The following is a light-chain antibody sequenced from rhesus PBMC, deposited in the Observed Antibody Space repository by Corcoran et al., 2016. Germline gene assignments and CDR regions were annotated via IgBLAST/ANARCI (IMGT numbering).Light chain of an antibody. CDR3: LQHSNWPLT. CDR1: QSVSSS. V-gene: IGKV3-24*01. CDR2: GAS. Sequence: EIVMTQSPATLSLSPGERATLSCRASQSVSSSLAWYQPKPGQVPRLLIYGASSRATGIPDRFSGRGSGTDFTLTISSLEPEDVAVYYCLQHSNWPLTFGGGTKVELK. J-gene: IGKJ4*01.